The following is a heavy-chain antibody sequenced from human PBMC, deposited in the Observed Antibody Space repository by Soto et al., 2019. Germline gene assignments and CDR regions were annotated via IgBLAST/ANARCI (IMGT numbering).Heavy chain of an antibody. CDR3: AREWKGAQTPRFDP. J-gene: IGHJ5*02. V-gene: IGHV4-31*03. D-gene: IGHD1-1*01. CDR2: IYYSGST. Sequence: QVQLQESGTGLVKPSQTLSLTCSVSGGSISSGGYYWSWIRQHPGKGLEWIGYIYYSGSTYYNPSRKSRVTISVDTSKNQFSLKLSSVTSADTAVYYCAREWKGAQTPRFDPWGQGTLVTVSS. CDR1: GGSISSGGYY.